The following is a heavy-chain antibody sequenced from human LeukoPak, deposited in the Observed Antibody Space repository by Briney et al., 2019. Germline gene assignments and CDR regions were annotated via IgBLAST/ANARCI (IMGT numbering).Heavy chain of an antibody. CDR2: ISHSGSI. D-gene: IGHD3-16*01. CDR1: GGSFSGYY. CDR3: ARGMIDARLQD. J-gene: IGHJ4*02. Sequence: TETLSLTCAVYGGSFSGYYWSWIRQSPGKGLEWIGEISHSGSINYTPSLKSRVTLSIDTSKDQFSLKLTSVTAADTAVYYCARGMIDARLQDWGQGTLLTLSS. V-gene: IGHV4-34*01.